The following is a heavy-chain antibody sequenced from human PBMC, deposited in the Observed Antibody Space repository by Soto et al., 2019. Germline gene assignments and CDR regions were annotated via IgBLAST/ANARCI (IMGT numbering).Heavy chain of an antibody. CDR3: ARGLAAAGWLDP. Sequence: SETLSLTCTVSGDSVDSGVYYWSWIRQPPGKGLEWIGHIYYTGSAHYDPSLKSRLTMSIDTSKNQFSLTMTSVSAADTAMYYCARGLAAAGWLDPWGQGHRVTVPQ. CDR2: IYYTGSA. D-gene: IGHD6-13*01. V-gene: IGHV4-61*08. J-gene: IGHJ5*02. CDR1: GDSVDSGVYY.